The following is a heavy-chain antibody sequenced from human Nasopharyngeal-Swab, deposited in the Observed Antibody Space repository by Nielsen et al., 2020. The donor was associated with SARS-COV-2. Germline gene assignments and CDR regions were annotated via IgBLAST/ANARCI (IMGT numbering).Heavy chain of an antibody. Sequence: GESLKISCEGSVFTFRSDVMAWVRQAPGKGLEWVANIKQDGIQKNYVDSVKGRFTISRDNAKNSLYLQRSGLRAEDTAVYFCARDLGHTGYDLYAYWGQGTLVTVSS. CDR1: VFTFRSDV. V-gene: IGHV3-7*03. CDR3: ARDLGHTGYDLYAY. D-gene: IGHD5-12*01. J-gene: IGHJ4*02. CDR2: IKQDGIQK.